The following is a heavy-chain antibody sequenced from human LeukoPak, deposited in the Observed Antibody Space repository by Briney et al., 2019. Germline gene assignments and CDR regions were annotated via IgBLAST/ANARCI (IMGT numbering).Heavy chain of an antibody. V-gene: IGHV3-23*01. Sequence: GGSLRLSCAASGFTFSSYAMSWVRQAPGKGLEWVSAISGSGGSTYYADSVKGRFTISRDNSKSTLYLQMNSLRAEDTAVYYCARGRKGAAAVAWRYYFDYWGQGTLVTVSS. D-gene: IGHD6-13*01. CDR1: GFTFSSYA. CDR2: ISGSGGST. CDR3: ARGRKGAAAVAWRYYFDY. J-gene: IGHJ4*02.